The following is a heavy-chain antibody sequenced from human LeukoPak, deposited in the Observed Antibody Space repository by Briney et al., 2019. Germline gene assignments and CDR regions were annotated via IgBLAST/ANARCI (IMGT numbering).Heavy chain of an antibody. Sequence: PSETLSLTCAVYGGSFSGYYWSWIRQPPGKGLEWIGEINHSGSTNYNPSLKSRVTISVDTSKNQFSLKLSSVTAADTAVYYCARDWQWLVKEIDAFDIWGQGTMVTVSS. J-gene: IGHJ3*02. V-gene: IGHV4-34*01. CDR2: INHSGST. D-gene: IGHD6-19*01. CDR3: ARDWQWLVKEIDAFDI. CDR1: GGSFSGYY.